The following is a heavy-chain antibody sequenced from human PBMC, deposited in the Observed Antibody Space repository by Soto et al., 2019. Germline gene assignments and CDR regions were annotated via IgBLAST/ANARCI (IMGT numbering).Heavy chain of an antibody. CDR3: AEGPTYYYDSSGPSPAFDI. CDR1: GFTFSSYG. V-gene: IGHV3-30*18. CDR2: ISYDGSNK. D-gene: IGHD3-22*01. Sequence: GGSLRLSCAASGFTFSSYGMHWVRQAPGKGLEWVAVISYDGSNKYYADSVKGRFTISRDNSKNTLYLQMNSLRAEDTAVYYCAEGPTYYYDSSGPSPAFDIWGQGTMVTVSS. J-gene: IGHJ3*02.